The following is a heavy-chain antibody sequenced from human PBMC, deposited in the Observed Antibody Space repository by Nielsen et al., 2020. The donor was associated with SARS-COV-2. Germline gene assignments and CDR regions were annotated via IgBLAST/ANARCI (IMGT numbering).Heavy chain of an antibody. Sequence: GGSLRLSCAVSGFTFSGSALHWVRQASGKGLEWVGRITSKAHNYATAYAASVKGRFTISRDDSKNTAYLQMNSLKTEDTAVYYCTRPLDSGWYDYWGQGTLVTVSS. J-gene: IGHJ4*02. CDR2: ITSKAHNYAT. CDR3: TRPLDSGWYDY. V-gene: IGHV3-73*01. CDR1: GFTFSGSA. D-gene: IGHD6-19*01.